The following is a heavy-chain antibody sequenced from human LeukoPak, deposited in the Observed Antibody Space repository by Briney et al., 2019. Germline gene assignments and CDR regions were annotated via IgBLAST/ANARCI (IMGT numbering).Heavy chain of an antibody. CDR2: ISSSSSYI. CDR3: ARDRSSGWDDY. Sequence: GGSLRLSCAASGFTFSSYSMNWVRQAPGKGLEWVSSISSSSSYIHYADSVKGRFTISRDNAKNSLYLQMNSLRAEDTAVYYCARDRSSGWDDYWGQGTLVTVSS. V-gene: IGHV3-21*01. D-gene: IGHD6-19*01. J-gene: IGHJ4*02. CDR1: GFTFSSYS.